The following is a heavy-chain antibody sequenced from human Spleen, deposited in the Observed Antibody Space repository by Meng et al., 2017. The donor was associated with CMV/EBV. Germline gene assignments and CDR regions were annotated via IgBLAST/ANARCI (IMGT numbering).Heavy chain of an antibody. D-gene: IGHD4-23*01. CDR2: ITSSSSHL. Sequence: GESLKISCAASGFTLSGNRMNWVRQAPGKGLEWVSSITSSSSHLTYADSVQGRFTISRDNAKSSLYLQMNSLRADDTAVYYCARTMVVTESDYYYGLDVWGQGTTVTVSS. CDR1: GFTLSGNR. V-gene: IGHV3-21*01. CDR3: ARTMVVTESDYYYGLDV. J-gene: IGHJ6*02.